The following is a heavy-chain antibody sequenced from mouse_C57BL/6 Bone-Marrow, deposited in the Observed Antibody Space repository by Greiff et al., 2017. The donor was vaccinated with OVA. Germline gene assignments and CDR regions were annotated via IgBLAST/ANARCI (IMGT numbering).Heavy chain of an antibody. CDR1: GYTFTSYW. J-gene: IGHJ3*01. Sequence: QVQLQQPGAELVKPGASVKLSCKASGYTFTSYWMHWVKQRPGQGLEWIGMIHPNSGSTNYNEKFKSKATLTVDKSSSTAYMQLSSLTSEDSAVYYGARGGYYGSSSPFAYWGQGTLVTVSA. CDR2: IHPNSGST. CDR3: ARGGYYGSSSPFAY. V-gene: IGHV1-64*01. D-gene: IGHD1-1*01.